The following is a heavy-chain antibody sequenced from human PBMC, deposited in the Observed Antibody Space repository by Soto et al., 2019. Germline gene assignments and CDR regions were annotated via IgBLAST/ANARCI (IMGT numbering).Heavy chain of an antibody. J-gene: IGHJ4*02. CDR1: GYSISSGCF. CDR3: ARESYSGYHSYDY. Sequence: SETLSLTCAVSGYSISSGCFWGWIRRRPGKGLEWIANMYHDGNTHYNPSLKSRVTMSVDTSKNQFSLKLNSVTAADTAVYYCARESYSGYHSYDYWGQGILVTVSS. V-gene: IGHV4-38-2*02. CDR2: MYHDGNT. D-gene: IGHD5-12*01.